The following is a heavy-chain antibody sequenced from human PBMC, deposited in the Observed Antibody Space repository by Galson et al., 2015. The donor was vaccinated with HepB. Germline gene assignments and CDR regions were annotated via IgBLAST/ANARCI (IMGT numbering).Heavy chain of an antibody. V-gene: IGHV3-11*01. CDR3: ARDLRGGGYEPLGY. CDR1: GFTLSDYY. CDR2: MSSSGNTI. J-gene: IGHJ4*02. D-gene: IGHD1-26*01. Sequence: SLRLSCAASGFTLSDYYMSWIRQAPGKGLEWVSYMSSSGNTIHYADSVKGRFTISRDHAKNSLYLQMNSLRAEDTAIYYCARDLRGGGYEPLGYWGQGTLVTVSP.